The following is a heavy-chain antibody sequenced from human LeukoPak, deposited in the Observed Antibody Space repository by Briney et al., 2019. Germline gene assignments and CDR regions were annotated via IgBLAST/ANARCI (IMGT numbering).Heavy chain of an antibody. CDR1: GGSISSYY. Sequence: SETLSLTCTVSGGSISSYYWSWIRQPAGKGLEWIGRIYTSGSTNYNPSLKSRVTMSVDTSKNQFSLKLSSVTAADTAVYYCARDWNGDKITTNDGDYWGQGTLVTVSS. V-gene: IGHV4-4*07. J-gene: IGHJ4*02. CDR2: IYTSGST. CDR3: ARDWNGDKITTNDGDY. D-gene: IGHD3-3*01.